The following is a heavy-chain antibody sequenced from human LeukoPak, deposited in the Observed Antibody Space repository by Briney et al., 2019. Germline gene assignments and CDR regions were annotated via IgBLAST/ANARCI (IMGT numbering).Heavy chain of an antibody. CDR1: GFTFSSYG. Sequence: PGGSLRLSCAASGFTFSSYGMSWVRQAPGKGLEWVSAISGSGGSTYYADSVKGRFTISRDNSKNTLYLQMNSLGAEDTAVYYCAKGNPYYYDSSGYYLGPYYFDYWGQGTLVTVSS. CDR3: AKGNPYYYDSSGYYLGPYYFDY. CDR2: ISGSGGST. V-gene: IGHV3-23*01. J-gene: IGHJ4*02. D-gene: IGHD3-22*01.